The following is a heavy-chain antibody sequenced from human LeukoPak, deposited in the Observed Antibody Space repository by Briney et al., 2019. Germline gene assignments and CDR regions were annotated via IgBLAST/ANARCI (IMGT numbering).Heavy chain of an antibody. CDR2: ISGSGGST. CDR1: GFTFSSYE. CDR3: AKADGYNWGAFDI. V-gene: IGHV3-23*01. J-gene: IGHJ3*02. Sequence: GGSLRLSCAASGFTFSSYEMNWVRQAPGKGLEWVSAISGSGGSTYYADSVKGRFTISRDNSKNTLYLQMNSLRAEDTAVYYCAKADGYNWGAFDIWGQGTMVTVSS. D-gene: IGHD5-24*01.